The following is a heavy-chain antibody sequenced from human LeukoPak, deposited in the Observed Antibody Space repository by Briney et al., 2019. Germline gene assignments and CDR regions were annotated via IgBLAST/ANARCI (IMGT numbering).Heavy chain of an antibody. V-gene: IGHV3-30*02. CDR1: GFTLSSGA. D-gene: IGHD3-22*01. CDR2: IRYDGINK. Sequence: GGSLRLSCAASGFTLSSGAMHWVRQAPGKGLEWVAFIRYDGINKQYADSVKGRFTISRDTSKNALYLQMNSLRAEDTAVYYCAKDSDWDRGYHFDYWGQGTLVTVSS. J-gene: IGHJ4*02. CDR3: AKDSDWDRGYHFDY.